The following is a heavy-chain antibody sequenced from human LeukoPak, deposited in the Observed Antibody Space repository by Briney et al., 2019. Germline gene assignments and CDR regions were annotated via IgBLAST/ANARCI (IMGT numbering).Heavy chain of an antibody. Sequence: SQTLSLTCTVSGGSISSGGYYWSWIRQPPGKGLEWIGYIYYSGSTYYNPSLKSRVTISVDTSKNQFSLKLSSVTAADTAVYYCARSPVRGYCSSTSCYEGGFDYWGXGTLXTVSS. CDR1: GGSISSGGYY. J-gene: IGHJ4*01. D-gene: IGHD2-2*01. CDR2: IYYSGST. V-gene: IGHV4-30-4*08. CDR3: ARSPVRGYCSSTSCYEGGFDY.